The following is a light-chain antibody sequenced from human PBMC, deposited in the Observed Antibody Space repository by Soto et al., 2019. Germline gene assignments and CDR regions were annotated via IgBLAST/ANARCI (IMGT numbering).Light chain of an antibody. CDR3: QHYGSSPRT. CDR2: GAS. J-gene: IGKJ1*01. Sequence: DIVMMKSPATLSVSPGERVTLSCRASQSVGNNLAWYQQKPGQAPRLLIHGASTRHSGIPGRFTGSGSGTDFTLTIIRLEPADFAVYYCQHYGSSPRTFGQGTKVDIK. V-gene: IGKV3-15*01. CDR1: QSVGNN.